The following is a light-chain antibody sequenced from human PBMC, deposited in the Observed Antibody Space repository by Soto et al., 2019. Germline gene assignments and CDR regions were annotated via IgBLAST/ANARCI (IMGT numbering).Light chain of an antibody. CDR1: NIGSKS. Sequence: SYELTQPPSVSVAPGQTARITCGGNNIGSKSVHWYQQKPGQAPVLVVYDDSGRPSGIPERFSGSNSGNTATLTISRVEAGDEADYYCQVWDSSSDHYVFGTGTKVTAL. J-gene: IGLJ1*01. V-gene: IGLV3-21*02. CDR2: DDS. CDR3: QVWDSSSDHYV.